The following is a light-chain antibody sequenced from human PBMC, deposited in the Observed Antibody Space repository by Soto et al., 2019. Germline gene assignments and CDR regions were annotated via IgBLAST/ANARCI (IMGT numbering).Light chain of an antibody. CDR3: QQYGDYTT. Sequence: DIQMTQSPSTLSASVGDRVTITCRASQSISSWLAWYQQKPGKAPKLLIYKASSLETGVPSRFSGSGSGTEFTLTISSLQPDDFATYYCQQYGDYTTFGRGTKVELK. J-gene: IGKJ4*02. CDR1: QSISSW. CDR2: KAS. V-gene: IGKV1-5*03.